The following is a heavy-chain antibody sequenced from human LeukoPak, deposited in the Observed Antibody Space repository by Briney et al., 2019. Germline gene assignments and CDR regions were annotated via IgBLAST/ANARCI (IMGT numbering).Heavy chain of an antibody. J-gene: IGHJ4*02. V-gene: IGHV4-61*05. Sequence: SETLSLTCTVSGGSISSSSYYWGWIRQPPGKGLEWIGYIYYSGSTKYNPTLKSRVTISVDTSKKQFSLKLSSVTAADTAVYYCAGGAVAGNFDYWGQGTLVTVSS. CDR2: IYYSGST. CDR1: GGSISSSSYY. D-gene: IGHD6-19*01. CDR3: AGGAVAGNFDY.